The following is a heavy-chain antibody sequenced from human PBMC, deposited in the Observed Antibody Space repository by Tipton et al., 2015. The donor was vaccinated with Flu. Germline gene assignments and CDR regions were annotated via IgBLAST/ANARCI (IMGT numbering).Heavy chain of an antibody. CDR1: GFTFRTYG. J-gene: IGHJ5*02. D-gene: IGHD3-10*01. CDR3: AKDPTPFGDLLVGNWFDP. CDR2: ISYDDSNK. Sequence: SLRLSCSASGFTFRTYGMHWVRQAPGKGLEWVAVISYDDSNKYYTDSVKGRFTISRDNSKNTLYLQMNSLRAEDTAVYYCAKDPTPFGDLLVGNWFDPWGQGTLVTVSS. V-gene: IGHV3-30*18.